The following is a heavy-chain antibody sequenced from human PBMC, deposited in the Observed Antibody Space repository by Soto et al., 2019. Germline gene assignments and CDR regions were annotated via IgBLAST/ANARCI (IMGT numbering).Heavy chain of an antibody. J-gene: IGHJ6*02. Sequence: QVQLVQSGAEVKTPGASVKVSCKASGYTFTGYYMHWVRQAPGQGLEWMGWINTNSDGTNYAQKFQGRVTMTRDTSSSTAYMELSRLRSDATAVYSCVVATTRLSYGMDVWGQGTTVTVSS. CDR2: INTNSDGT. V-gene: IGHV1-2*02. D-gene: IGHD5-12*01. CDR1: GYTFTGYY. CDR3: VVATTRLSYGMDV.